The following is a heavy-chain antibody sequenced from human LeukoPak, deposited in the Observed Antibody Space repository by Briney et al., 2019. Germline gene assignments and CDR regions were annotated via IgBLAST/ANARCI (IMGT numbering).Heavy chain of an antibody. CDR3: AKGVRITMVRGAFDI. Sequence: GGSLRLSCAASGFTFDDYAMYWVRQAPGKGLEWVSGINWNSGSIGYADSVKGRFTISRDNAKNSLYLQMNSLRAEGTALYYCAKGVRITMVRGAFDIWGQGTMVTVSS. V-gene: IGHV3-9*01. CDR1: GFTFDDYA. J-gene: IGHJ3*02. D-gene: IGHD3-10*01. CDR2: INWNSGSI.